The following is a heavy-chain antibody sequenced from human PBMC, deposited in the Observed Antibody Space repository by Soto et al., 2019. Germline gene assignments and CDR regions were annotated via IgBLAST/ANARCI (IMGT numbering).Heavy chain of an antibody. CDR3: AREVGFTGSWFDP. CDR1: GGSISSYY. V-gene: IGHV4-59*01. Sequence: QVQLQESGPGLVKPSETLSLTCTVSGGSISSYYWSWIRQPPGKGLEWIGYIYYSGSTNYNPSLKSRVTISVDTSKNQFSLKLSSVTAADTAVYYCAREVGFTGSWFDPWGQGTLVTVSS. J-gene: IGHJ5*02. CDR2: IYYSGST. D-gene: IGHD1-26*01.